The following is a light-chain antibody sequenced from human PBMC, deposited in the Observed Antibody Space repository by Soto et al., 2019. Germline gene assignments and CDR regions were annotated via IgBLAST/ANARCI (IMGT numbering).Light chain of an antibody. Sequence: VMTQSPISLPVTPGETASISCRSSQSLLHSNGKYYLDWYLQKPGQSPQLMIYLGSIRASGVPDRFSGRGSGADFTLQISRVEAEDVGVYYCMQALDGRTFGQGTKLEIK. CDR1: QSLLHSNGKYY. CDR2: LGS. J-gene: IGKJ2*01. V-gene: IGKV2-28*01. CDR3: MQALDGRT.